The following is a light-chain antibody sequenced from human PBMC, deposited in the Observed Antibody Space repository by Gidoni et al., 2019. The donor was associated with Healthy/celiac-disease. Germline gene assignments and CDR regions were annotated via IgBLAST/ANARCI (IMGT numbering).Light chain of an antibody. J-gene: IGLJ3*02. CDR3: CSYAGSSTVV. CDR2: VGS. CDR1: SIDGGIYNL. V-gene: IGLV2-23*01. Sequence: QSALTQPDSVSGPPGPSITITWPGTSIDGGIYNLISWNPQHPGKAPKLMSDVGSKRPPGVANRSSGSKSGNTASRTPSRLQAEDEDDYYCCSYAGSSTVVFGGGTKLTVL.